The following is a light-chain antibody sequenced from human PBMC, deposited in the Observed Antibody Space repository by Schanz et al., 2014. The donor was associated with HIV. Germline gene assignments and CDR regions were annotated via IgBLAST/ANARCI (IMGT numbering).Light chain of an antibody. Sequence: QSALTQPASVSGSPGQSITISCTGTSSDVGIYNLVSWYQQHPGTAPKLMIYDVSKRPSGVPDRFSGSKSGNTASLTVSGLLAEDEADYYCCSYAGSYTWVFGGGTKLTVL. J-gene: IGLJ3*02. CDR2: DVS. CDR3: CSYAGSYTWV. CDR1: SSDVGIYNL. V-gene: IGLV2-11*01.